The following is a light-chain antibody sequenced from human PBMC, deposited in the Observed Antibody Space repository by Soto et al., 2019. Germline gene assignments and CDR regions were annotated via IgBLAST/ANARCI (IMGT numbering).Light chain of an antibody. J-gene: IGLJ1*01. CDR1: SSDVGAFNY. V-gene: IGLV2-8*01. CDR2: EVT. Sequence: QSALTQPASVSGSPGQAITISCSGTSSDVGAFNYVSWYQQHPGKAPKLMIYEVTKRPSGVPDRFSGSKSGSTASLTVSGLQADDEADYYCASYAGTKLFVFGSGTKLTVL. CDR3: ASYAGTKLFV.